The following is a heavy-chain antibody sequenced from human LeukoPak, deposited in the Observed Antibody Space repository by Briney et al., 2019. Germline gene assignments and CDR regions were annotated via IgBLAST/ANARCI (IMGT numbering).Heavy chain of an antibody. V-gene: IGHV3-23*01. Sequence: PGGSLRLSCAASGFSFSSYCMSWVRQAPGKGLEWVSAISGSGGSTYYADSVKGRFTISRDNSKNTLYLQMNSLRAEDTAVYYCAKERWQLVVFDYWGQGTLVTVSS. CDR1: GFSFSSYC. CDR3: AKERWQLVVFDY. CDR2: ISGSGGST. J-gene: IGHJ4*02. D-gene: IGHD6-13*01.